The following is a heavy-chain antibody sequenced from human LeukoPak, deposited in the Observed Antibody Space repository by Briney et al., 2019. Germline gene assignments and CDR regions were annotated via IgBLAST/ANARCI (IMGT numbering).Heavy chain of an antibody. V-gene: IGHV3-21*01. CDR2: ISSSSSYV. CDR1: GFTFSSYS. CDR3: ARGGQWELPYYFDY. J-gene: IGHJ4*02. D-gene: IGHD1-26*01. Sequence: GGSLRLSCAASGFTFSSYSMNWVRQAPGKGLESVSSISSSSSYVYYADSVKGRFTISRDNAKNSLYLQMNSLRAEDTAVYYCARGGQWELPYYFDYWGQGTPVTVSS.